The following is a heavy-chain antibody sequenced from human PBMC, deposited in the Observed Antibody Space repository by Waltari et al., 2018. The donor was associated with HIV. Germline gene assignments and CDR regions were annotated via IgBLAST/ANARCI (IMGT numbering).Heavy chain of an antibody. Sequence: QVQLVQCAAEANRPGAWGQVPCQVSGSILPEVTPHWARQATRKCLQWARQGPGKGLEWVGSMDRAGGKTTYAQKFQGRVTMTEDTSTDTASMEVSSLRSEDTAVYYCATARQWLVDSGMDVWGQGTRVTVSS. V-gene: IGHV1-24*01. D-gene: IGHD6-19*01. CDR2: MDRAGGKT. J-gene: IGHJ6*02. CDR1: GSILPEVTPHWARQATRKC. CDR3: ATARQWLVDSGMDV.